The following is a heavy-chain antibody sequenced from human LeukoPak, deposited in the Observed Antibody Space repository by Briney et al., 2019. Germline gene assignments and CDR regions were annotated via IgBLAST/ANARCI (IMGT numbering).Heavy chain of an antibody. J-gene: IGHJ4*02. CDR3: AKGSYYDSSGSFYFDY. D-gene: IGHD3-22*01. Sequence: HPGGSLRLSCAASGFTFSSYAMSWVHQAPGKGLEWVSGISGSGDNTYYADSVKGRFTISRDNSKNTLYVQVNSLGTEDTAAYYCAKGSYYDSSGSFYFDYWGQGTLATVSS. V-gene: IGHV3-23*01. CDR2: ISGSGDNT. CDR1: GFTFSSYA.